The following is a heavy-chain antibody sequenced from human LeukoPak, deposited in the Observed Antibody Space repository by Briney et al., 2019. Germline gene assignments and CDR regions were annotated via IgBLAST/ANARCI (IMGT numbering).Heavy chain of an antibody. J-gene: IGHJ4*02. CDR1: GYTFTGYY. CDR3: ARERLKYSYGYDY. V-gene: IGHV1-2*02. D-gene: IGHD5-18*01. Sequence: ASVKVSCKASGYTFTGYYMHWVRQAPGQGLEWMGWINPNSGGTNYAQKFQGRVTMTRDTSISTAYMELSSLRSEDTAVYYCARERLKYSYGYDYWGQGTLVTVSS. CDR2: INPNSGGT.